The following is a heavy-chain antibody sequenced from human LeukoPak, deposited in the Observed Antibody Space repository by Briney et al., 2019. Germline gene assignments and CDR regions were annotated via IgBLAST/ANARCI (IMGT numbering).Heavy chain of an antibody. J-gene: IGHJ5*02. CDR1: GGSISSYY. CDR2: ICYSGST. CDR3: ARVGGGSYYGNWFDP. V-gene: IGHV4-59*01. D-gene: IGHD1-26*01. Sequence: PSETLSLTCTVSGGSISSYYWSWIRQPPGKGLEWIGYICYSGSTNYNPSLKSRVTISVDTSKNQFSLKLSSVTAADTAVYYCARVGGGSYYGNWFDPWGQGTLVTVSS.